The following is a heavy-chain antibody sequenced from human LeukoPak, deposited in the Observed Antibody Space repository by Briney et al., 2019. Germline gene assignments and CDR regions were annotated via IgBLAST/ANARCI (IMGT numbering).Heavy chain of an antibody. Sequence: ASVKVSCKASGYTFTSYDINWVRQATGQGLEWMGWMNPNSGNTGYAQKFQGRVTITRNTSISTAYMELSSLRSEDTAVYHCASNHFGVVNDAFDIWGQGTMVTVSS. CDR1: GYTFTSYD. D-gene: IGHD3-3*01. J-gene: IGHJ3*02. CDR3: ASNHFGVVNDAFDI. V-gene: IGHV1-8*03. CDR2: MNPNSGNT.